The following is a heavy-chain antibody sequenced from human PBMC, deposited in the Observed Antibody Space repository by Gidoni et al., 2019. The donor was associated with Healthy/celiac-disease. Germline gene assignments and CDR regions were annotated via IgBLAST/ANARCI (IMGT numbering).Heavy chain of an antibody. CDR2: INPNSGGT. CDR3: ARDRIPIAVAGRGSVSHWFDP. V-gene: IGHV1-2*02. J-gene: IGHJ5*02. Sequence: QVQLVQSGAEVKKPGASVKVSCTASGYTFTGYYMHWVRQAPGQGLEWMGWINPNSGGTNYAQKFQGRVTMTRDTSISTAYMELSRLRSDDTAVYYCARDRIPIAVAGRGSVSHWFDPWGQGTLVTVSS. CDR1: GYTFTGYY. D-gene: IGHD6-19*01.